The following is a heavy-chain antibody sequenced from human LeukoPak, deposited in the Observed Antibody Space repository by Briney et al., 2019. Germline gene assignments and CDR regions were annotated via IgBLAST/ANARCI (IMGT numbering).Heavy chain of an antibody. Sequence: AGSLRLSCAASGFTFSSYAMHWVRQAPGKGLEWVAVISYDGSNKYYADSVQGRFTMSRDTTKNSLYLQMTSLRAEDTAVYYCARENDGAGHYFDYWGQGTLVTVSS. D-gene: IGHD1-1*01. J-gene: IGHJ4*02. CDR2: ISYDGSNK. CDR1: GFTFSSYA. V-gene: IGHV3-30*04. CDR3: ARENDGAGHYFDY.